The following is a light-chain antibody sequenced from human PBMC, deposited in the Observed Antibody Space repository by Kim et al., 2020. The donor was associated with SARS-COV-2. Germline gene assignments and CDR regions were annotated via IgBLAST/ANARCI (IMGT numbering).Light chain of an antibody. CDR2: EVT. Sequence: GQSITISCTGTSSDVGSYTLVSWYQQLPGKAPKLMLYEVTKRPSGVSNRFSGSQSGNTASLTISGLQAEDEADYYCCSYAGSSTWVFGGGTKLTVL. CDR3: CSYAGSSTWV. CDR1: SSDVGSYTL. V-gene: IGLV2-23*02. J-gene: IGLJ3*02.